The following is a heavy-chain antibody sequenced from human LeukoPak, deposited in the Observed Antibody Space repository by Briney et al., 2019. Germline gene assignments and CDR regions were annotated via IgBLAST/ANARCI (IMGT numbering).Heavy chain of an antibody. CDR1: GGTFSSYA. V-gene: IGHV1-69*05. CDR2: IIPIFGTA. Sequence: ASVKVSCKASGGTFSSYAISWVRQAPGQGLEWMGGIIPIFGTANYAQKFQGRVTITTDESTSTAYMELSSLRSEDTAVYYCARHFKPTRAAFWSEGYYYYYYMDVWGKGTMVTVSS. J-gene: IGHJ6*03. D-gene: IGHD3-3*01. CDR3: ARHFKPTRAAFWSEGYYYYYYMDV.